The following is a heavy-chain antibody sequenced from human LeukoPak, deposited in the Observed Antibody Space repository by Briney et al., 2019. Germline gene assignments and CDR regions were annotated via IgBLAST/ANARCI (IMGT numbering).Heavy chain of an antibody. D-gene: IGHD1-26*01. CDR3: ARIRSGSYYKEAFDI. Sequence: PSETLSLTCTVSGGSISSYYWSWIRQPPWKGLEWIGYIYYSGSTNYNPSLKSRVTISVDTSKNQFSLKLSSVTAADTAVYYCARIRSGSYYKEAFDIWGQGTMVTVSS. J-gene: IGHJ3*02. CDR1: GGSISSYY. V-gene: IGHV4-59*01. CDR2: IYYSGST.